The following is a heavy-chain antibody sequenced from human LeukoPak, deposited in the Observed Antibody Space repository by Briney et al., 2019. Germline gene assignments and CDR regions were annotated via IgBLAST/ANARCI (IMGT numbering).Heavy chain of an antibody. J-gene: IGHJ6*03. CDR1: GFTFSSYS. V-gene: IGHV3-48*01. CDR2: ISRGSGTV. Sequence: PGGSLRLSCGASGFTFSSYSMNWVRQAQRRGLEWVSYISRGSGTVYYADSVKGRFTISRDNAKNSLYLQMNSLRAEDTAVYYCARDSVQDSYYYYMDVWGKGTTVTVSS. D-gene: IGHD1-1*01. CDR3: ARDSVQDSYYYYMDV.